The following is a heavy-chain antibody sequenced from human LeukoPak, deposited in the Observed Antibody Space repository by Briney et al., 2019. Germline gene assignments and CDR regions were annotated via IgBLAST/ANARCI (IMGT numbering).Heavy chain of an antibody. V-gene: IGHV3-23*01. CDR2: ISGSGGST. J-gene: IGHJ3*02. D-gene: IGHD2-21*01. Sequence: GGSLRLSCAASGFTFSSYAMSWVRQAPGKGLEWVSAISGSGGSTYYADSVKGRFTVSRDNAKNSLYLQMNSLRDEDTAVYYCAREPHRDDDAFDIWGQGTMVTVSS. CDR1: GFTFSSYA. CDR3: AREPHRDDDAFDI.